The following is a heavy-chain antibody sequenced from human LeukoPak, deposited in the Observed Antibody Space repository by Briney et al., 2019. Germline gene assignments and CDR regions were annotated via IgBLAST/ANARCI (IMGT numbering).Heavy chain of an antibody. D-gene: IGHD6-6*01. V-gene: IGHV1-69*05. Sequence: GASVKVSRKASGGTFSSYAISWVRQAPGQGLEWMGGIIPIFGTANYAQKFQGRVTITTDESTSTAYMELSSLRSEDTAVYYCARVSIYSSSANYFDYWGQGTLVTVSS. CDR3: ARVSIYSSSANYFDY. CDR1: GGTFSSYA. J-gene: IGHJ4*02. CDR2: IIPIFGTA.